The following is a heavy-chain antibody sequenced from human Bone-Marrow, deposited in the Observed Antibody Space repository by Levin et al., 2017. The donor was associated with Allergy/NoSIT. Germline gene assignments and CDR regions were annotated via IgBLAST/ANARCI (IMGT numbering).Heavy chain of an antibody. CDR2: IYYSGST. CDR3: ARWLKNGYFDY. CDR1: GGSISSYY. V-gene: IGHV4-59*01. J-gene: IGHJ4*02. Sequence: PSETLSLTCTVSGGSISSYYWSWIRQPPGKGLEWIGYIYYSGSTNYNPSLKSRVTISVDTSKNQFSLKLSSVTAADTAVYYCARWLKNGYFDYWGQGTLVTVSS. D-gene: IGHD2-8*01.